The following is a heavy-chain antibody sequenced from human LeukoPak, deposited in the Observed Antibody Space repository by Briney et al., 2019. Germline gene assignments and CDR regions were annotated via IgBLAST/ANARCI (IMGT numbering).Heavy chain of an antibody. Sequence: SETLSLTCVVYGGSFRGYYWSWIRQPPGKGLEWIGEINHSGSTNYNPSLKSRVTISVDTSKNQFSLKLSSVTAADTAVYYCARGLRYSSSWSPGNFDYWGQGTLVTVSS. CDR1: GGSFRGYY. CDR2: INHSGST. D-gene: IGHD6-13*01. J-gene: IGHJ4*02. CDR3: ARGLRYSSSWSPGNFDY. V-gene: IGHV4-34*01.